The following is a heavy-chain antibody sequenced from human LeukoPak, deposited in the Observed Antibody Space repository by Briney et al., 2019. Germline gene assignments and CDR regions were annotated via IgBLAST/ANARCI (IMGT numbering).Heavy chain of an antibody. Sequence: SETLSLTCTVSGGSISNYYWSWIRQPPGKGLEWIGYVFYSGSTNYNPSLRSRVTISVDTSKNQFSLKLSSVTAADTAVYYCARSFPGIAAAGTYFDYWGQGTLVTVSS. CDR1: GGSISNYY. J-gene: IGHJ4*02. CDR2: VFYSGST. D-gene: IGHD6-13*01. V-gene: IGHV4-59*12. CDR3: ARSFPGIAAAGTYFDY.